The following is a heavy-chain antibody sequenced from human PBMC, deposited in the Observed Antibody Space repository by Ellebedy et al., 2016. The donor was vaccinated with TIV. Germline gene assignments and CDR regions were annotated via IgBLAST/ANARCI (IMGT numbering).Heavy chain of an antibody. Sequence: ASVKVSCXASGYIFTSHDINWVRQATGQGLEWMGWMNPDIGNTGYAQKFQGRVTMTRNTSISTAYMELSSLTSEDTAVYYCARGKTEATNWGQGTLVTVSS. D-gene: IGHD5-12*01. V-gene: IGHV1-8*01. CDR1: GYIFTSHD. CDR2: MNPDIGNT. J-gene: IGHJ4*02. CDR3: ARGKTEATN.